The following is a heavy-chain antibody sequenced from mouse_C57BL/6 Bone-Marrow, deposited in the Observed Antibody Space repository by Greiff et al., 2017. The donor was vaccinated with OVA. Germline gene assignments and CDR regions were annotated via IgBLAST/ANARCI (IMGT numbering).Heavy chain of an antibody. CDR3: ARHPSYYYGSSLYAVDY. V-gene: IGHV2-6-1*01. Sequence: QVQLKESGPGLVAPSQSLSITCTVSGFSLTSYGVHWVRQPPGKGLEWLVVIWSDGSTTYNSALKSRLSISKDNSKSQVFLKMNSLQTDDTAMYYCARHPSYYYGSSLYAVDYWGQGTSVTVSS. J-gene: IGHJ4*01. CDR2: IWSDGST. CDR1: GFSLTSYG. D-gene: IGHD1-1*01.